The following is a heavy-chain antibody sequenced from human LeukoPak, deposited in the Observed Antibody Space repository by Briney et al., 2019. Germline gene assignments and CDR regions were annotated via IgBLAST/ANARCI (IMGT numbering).Heavy chain of an antibody. V-gene: IGHV3-15*01. CDR3: ATVDIVSTIRS. CDR1: GFTFSSYA. Sequence: GGSLRLSCAASGFTFSSYAMSWVRQAPGKGLEWVGRIKTKTEGGATDYIAPVKGRFIISRDDSKNTLYLQMNSLQTEDTAVYYCATVDIVSTIRSWGQGTLVTVPS. D-gene: IGHD5/OR15-5a*01. CDR2: IKTKTEGGAT. J-gene: IGHJ5*02.